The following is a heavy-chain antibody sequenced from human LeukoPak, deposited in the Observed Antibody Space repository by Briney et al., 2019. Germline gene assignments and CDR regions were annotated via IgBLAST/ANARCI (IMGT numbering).Heavy chain of an antibody. V-gene: IGHV4-59*01. CDR1: GGSISSYY. J-gene: IGHJ6*02. CDR3: ARVNPGYYGMDV. Sequence: PSETLSLTCTVSGGSISSYYWSWIRQPPGEGLEWLGYIYYSGSTNYNPSLKSRVTISVDTSKNQFSLKLSAVTAADTAVYCCARVNPGYYGMDVWGQGTTVTVSS. CDR2: IYYSGST.